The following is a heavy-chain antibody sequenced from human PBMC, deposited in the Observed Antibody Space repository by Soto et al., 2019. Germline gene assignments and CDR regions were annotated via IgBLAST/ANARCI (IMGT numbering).Heavy chain of an antibody. D-gene: IGHD3-3*01. J-gene: IGHJ6*02. CDR3: ARRDFWSGYYTNGMDV. CDR1: GYSFTSYW. CDR2: IYPGDSDT. V-gene: IGHV5-51*01. Sequence: PGESLKISCKGSGYSFTSYWIGWVRQMPGKGLEWMGIIYPGDSDTRYSPSFQGQVTISADKSISTAYLQWSSLKASDTAMYYCARRDFWSGYYTNGMDVWGQGTMVTVSS.